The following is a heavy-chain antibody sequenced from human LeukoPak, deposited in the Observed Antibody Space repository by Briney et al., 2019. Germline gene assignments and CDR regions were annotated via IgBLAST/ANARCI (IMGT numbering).Heavy chain of an antibody. D-gene: IGHD6-19*01. Sequence: PGGSLRLSCAASGFTFDDHVMNWVRQAPGKGLEWVSGINWSGGSTGYAESVKGRFTTSRDNARNSLYLQMDSLRAEDTALYYCAREGSGFYYFDYWGQGILVTVSS. CDR1: GFTFDDHV. CDR3: AREGSGFYYFDY. V-gene: IGHV3-20*04. CDR2: INWSGGST. J-gene: IGHJ4*02.